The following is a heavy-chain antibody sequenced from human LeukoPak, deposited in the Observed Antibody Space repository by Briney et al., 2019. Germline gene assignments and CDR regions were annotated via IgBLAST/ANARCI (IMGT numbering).Heavy chain of an antibody. Sequence: GRSLRLSCAASGFTFSNYGMHWVRQAPGKGLEWVAVISFDGSNKYYADSVKGRFTISRDNSKNTLYLQMNSLRAEDTAVYYCARGRGYGSGSYIDYWGQGTLVTVSS. V-gene: IGHV3-30*03. CDR2: ISFDGSNK. CDR3: ARGRGYGSGSYIDY. D-gene: IGHD3-10*01. J-gene: IGHJ4*02. CDR1: GFTFSNYG.